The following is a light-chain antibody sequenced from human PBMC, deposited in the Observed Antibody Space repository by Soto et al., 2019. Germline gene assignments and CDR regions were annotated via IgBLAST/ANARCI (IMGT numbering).Light chain of an antibody. Sequence: DILLTQSPGTPSLSPGERAHPSFRALQSVSSSYLAWYQQKPGQAPRLLIYGASSRATGIPDRFSGSGSGTDFTLTISRLEPEDFAVYYCQQRSNWPPITFGQGTRLEIK. CDR1: QSVSSSY. V-gene: IGKV3D-20*02. CDR2: GAS. J-gene: IGKJ5*01. CDR3: QQRSNWPPIT.